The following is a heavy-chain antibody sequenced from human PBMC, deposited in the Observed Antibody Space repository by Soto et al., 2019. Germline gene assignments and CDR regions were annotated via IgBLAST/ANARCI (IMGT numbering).Heavy chain of an antibody. V-gene: IGHV3-48*03. CDR1: GFTFSSYE. Sequence: LRLSCAASGFTFSSYEMNWVRQAPGKGLEWVSYISSSGSTIYYADSVKGRFTISRDNAKNSLYLQMNSLRAEDTAVYYCARDYDSGGTTAFDIWGQGTMVTVS. J-gene: IGHJ3*02. CDR3: ARDYDSGGTTAFDI. CDR2: ISSSGSTI. D-gene: IGHD2-15*01.